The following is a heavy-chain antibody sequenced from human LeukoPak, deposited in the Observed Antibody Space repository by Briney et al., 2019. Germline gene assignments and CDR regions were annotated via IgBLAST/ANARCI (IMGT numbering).Heavy chain of an antibody. CDR3: ARGAARMVEVATIISFEY. J-gene: IGHJ4*02. D-gene: IGHD5-24*01. Sequence: GGSLRLLCAASVHTFRRCGMSGVREARGKGLEWVSSISSTGGTTDYAASVKGRFTISRDNSKNTLYLQMNSLRAEDTAVYYCARGAARMVEVATIISFEYWGQGTLVTVSS. CDR2: ISSTGGTT. CDR1: VHTFRRCG. V-gene: IGHV3-23*01.